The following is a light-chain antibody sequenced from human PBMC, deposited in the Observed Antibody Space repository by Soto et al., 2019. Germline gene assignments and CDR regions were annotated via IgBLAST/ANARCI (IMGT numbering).Light chain of an antibody. CDR3: SSYTRSNTLVI. CDR2: EVD. CDR1: SSDVGFYNY. V-gene: IGLV2-14*01. Sequence: QSALTQPASVSGSPGQSITISCTGTSSDVGFYNYVSWYQQQHPGKAPKLMIYEVDNRPSGVSIRFSGSKFGNTASLTISGLQAEDEADYYCSSYTRSNTLVIFGGGTKLTVL. J-gene: IGLJ2*01.